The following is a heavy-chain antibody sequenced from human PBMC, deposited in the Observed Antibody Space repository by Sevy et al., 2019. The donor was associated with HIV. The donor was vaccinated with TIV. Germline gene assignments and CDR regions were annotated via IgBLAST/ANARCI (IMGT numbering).Heavy chain of an antibody. CDR1: GGSISSYY. CDR2: IYPRGNT. D-gene: IGHD3-3*01. V-gene: IGHV4-4*07. CDR3: ARDRDDFWSGYYDY. Sequence: SETLSLTCNVSGGSISSYYWSWIRQPAGKGLEWIGRIYPRGNTNYSPSLKSRVTMSVDTSTNQFSLKLISVTAADTAVYYCARDRDDFWSGYYDYWGQGTLVTVSS. J-gene: IGHJ4*02.